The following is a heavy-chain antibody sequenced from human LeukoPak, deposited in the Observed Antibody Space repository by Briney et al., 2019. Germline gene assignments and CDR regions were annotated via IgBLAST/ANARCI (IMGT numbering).Heavy chain of an antibody. CDR3: AKNPGSYRLQHDY. Sequence: GGSLRLSCAASGFTFSSYAMSWVRQAPGKGLEWVSAISGSGGSTYYADSVKGRSTISRDNSKNTPYLQMNSLRAEDTAVYYCAKNPGSYRLQHDYWGQGTLVTVSS. CDR1: GFTFSSYA. CDR2: ISGSGGST. D-gene: IGHD3-16*02. V-gene: IGHV3-23*01. J-gene: IGHJ4*02.